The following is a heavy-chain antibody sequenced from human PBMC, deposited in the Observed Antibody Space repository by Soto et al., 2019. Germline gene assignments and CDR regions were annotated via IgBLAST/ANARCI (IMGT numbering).Heavy chain of an antibody. Sequence: SETLSLTCTVSGGSISGYDWSWIRQPPGKGLEWIGYMYNTGSTVYNPSFKSRVTISVDTSKNQFSLKLNSVTAADTAVYYCARDLWGYCGTDCYPLDVWGQGTTLTVSS. CDR1: GGSISGYD. CDR2: MYNTGST. J-gene: IGHJ6*02. D-gene: IGHD2-21*02. CDR3: ARDLWGYCGTDCYPLDV. V-gene: IGHV4-59*01.